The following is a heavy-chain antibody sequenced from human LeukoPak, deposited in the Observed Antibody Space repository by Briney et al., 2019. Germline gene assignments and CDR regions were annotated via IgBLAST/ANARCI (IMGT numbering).Heavy chain of an antibody. CDR3: ATESGNYGSAPERTIDY. CDR2: IIPILGIA. J-gene: IGHJ4*02. D-gene: IGHD3-10*01. V-gene: IGHV1-69*04. CDR1: GGTFNSYA. Sequence: SVKVSCKASGGTFNSYAISWVRQAPGQELEWMGRIIPILGIANYAQKFQDRVTITADKSTRTAYMELSSLRSEDTAVYYCATESGNYGSAPERTIDYWGQGTLVTVSS.